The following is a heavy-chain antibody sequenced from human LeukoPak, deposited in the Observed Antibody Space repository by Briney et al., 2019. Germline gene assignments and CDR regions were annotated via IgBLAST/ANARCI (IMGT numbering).Heavy chain of an antibody. D-gene: IGHD3-10*01. CDR2: IYYSGST. CDR3: ARVGEYDDAFDI. J-gene: IGHJ3*02. V-gene: IGHV4-59*01. CDR1: GGSFSGYY. Sequence: SETLSLTCAVYGGSFSGYYWSWIRQPPGKGLEWIGYIYYSGSTNYNPSLKSRVTTSVDTSKNQFSLKLSSVTAADTAVYYCARVGEYDDAFDIWGQGTMVTVSS.